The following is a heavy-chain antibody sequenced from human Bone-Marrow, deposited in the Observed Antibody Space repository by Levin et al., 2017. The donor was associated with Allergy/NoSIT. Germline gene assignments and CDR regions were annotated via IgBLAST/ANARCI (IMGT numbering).Heavy chain of an antibody. CDR2: ISSNGGST. CDR1: GFTFSSYA. J-gene: IGHJ4*02. Sequence: GGSLRLSCSASGFTFSSYAMHWVRQAPGKGLEYVSAISSNGGSTYYADSVKGRFTISRDNSKNTLYLQMSSLRAEDTAVYYCVKGVKIYGDYGLIWGQGTLVTVSS. CDR3: VKGVKIYGDYGLI. D-gene: IGHD4-17*01. V-gene: IGHV3-64D*06.